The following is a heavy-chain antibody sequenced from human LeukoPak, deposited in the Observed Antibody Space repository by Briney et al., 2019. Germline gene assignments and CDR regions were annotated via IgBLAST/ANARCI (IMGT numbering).Heavy chain of an antibody. CDR3: AAVTPGLGSGFTFDY. CDR2: IVVGSGNT. J-gene: IGHJ4*02. V-gene: IGHV1-58*01. Sequence: SVKVSCKASGFTFTSSVVQWVRQARGQRLEWIGWIVVGSGNTNYAQKFQERVTITRDMSTSTAYMELSSLRSEDTAVYYCAAVTPGLGSGFTFDYWGQGTLVTVSS. D-gene: IGHD6-19*01. CDR1: GFTFTSSV.